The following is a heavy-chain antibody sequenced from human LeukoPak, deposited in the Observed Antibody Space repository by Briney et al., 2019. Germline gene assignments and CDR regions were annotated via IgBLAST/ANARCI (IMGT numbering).Heavy chain of an antibody. CDR3: ARDPEATVVTPVDY. CDR2: ISAYNGNT. V-gene: IGHV1-18*01. Sequence: GASMKVSCKASGYTFTSYGISWVRQAPGQGLEWMGWISAYNGNTNYAQNLQGRVTMTTDTSTSTAYMELRSLRSDDTAVYYCARDPEATVVTPVDYWGQGTLVTVSS. J-gene: IGHJ4*02. CDR1: GYTFTSYG. D-gene: IGHD4-23*01.